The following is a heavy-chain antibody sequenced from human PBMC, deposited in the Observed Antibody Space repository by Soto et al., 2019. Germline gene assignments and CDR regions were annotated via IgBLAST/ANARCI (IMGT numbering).Heavy chain of an antibody. J-gene: IGHJ4*02. Sequence: PSETLSLTCTVSGGSISSSSYYWGWIRQPPGKGLEWIGSIYYSGSTYYNPSLKSRVTISVDTSKNQFSLKLSSVTAADTAVYYCASSYCSGGSCYPNEIDYWGQGTLVTVSS. V-gene: IGHV4-39*01. CDR1: GGSISSSSYY. CDR3: ASSYCSGGSCYPNEIDY. CDR2: IYYSGST. D-gene: IGHD2-15*01.